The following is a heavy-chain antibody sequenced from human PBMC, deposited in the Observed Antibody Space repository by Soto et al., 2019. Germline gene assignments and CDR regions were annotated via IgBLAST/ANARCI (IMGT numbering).Heavy chain of an antibody. CDR3: AREDSIIIPAVSDF. D-gene: IGHD2-2*01. CDR2: ISYDGSNK. CDR1: GFTFSSYG. V-gene: IGHV3-30*03. J-gene: IGHJ4*02. Sequence: GSLRLSCAASGFTFSSYGMHWVRQAPGKGLEWVAVISYDGSNKYYADSVKGRFTISRDNSKNTLYLQMNTLRVEDTAVYYCAREDSIIIPAVSDFWGQGTLVTVSS.